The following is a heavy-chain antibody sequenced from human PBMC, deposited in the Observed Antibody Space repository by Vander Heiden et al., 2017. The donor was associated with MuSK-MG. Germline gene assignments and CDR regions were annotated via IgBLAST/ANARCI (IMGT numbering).Heavy chain of an antibody. CDR1: GSTFRSFS. CDR3: AKDNAAHSGPFFDY. D-gene: IGHD2-15*01. V-gene: IGHV3-23*01. J-gene: IGHJ4*02. CDR2: IDDNGRRQ. Sequence: EVQLLESGGGLVQPGGPLRHTCAASGSTFRSFSLSWVGPAPGKGLEWVSNIDDNGRRQTYADSVKGRVTISRDNAKNTLHLQMNSLGADDTAIYYCAKDNAAHSGPFFDYWGQGTLVTVSS.